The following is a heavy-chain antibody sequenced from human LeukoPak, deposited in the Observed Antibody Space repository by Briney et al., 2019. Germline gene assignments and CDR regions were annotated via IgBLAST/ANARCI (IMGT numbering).Heavy chain of an antibody. CDR3: VRAFGGYDSQRFYYNMDV. CDR2: IHGSASYN. CDR1: GFTFSNAW. Sequence: GGSLRLSCAASGFTFSNAWMSWVRQAPGKGLEWVSCIHGSASYNYYADSVKGRFTISRDSAKNPLYLEMSSLRVEDTAVYYCVRAFGGYDSQRFYYNMDVWGRGTTVTVSS. J-gene: IGHJ6*03. D-gene: IGHD5-12*01. V-gene: IGHV3-21*06.